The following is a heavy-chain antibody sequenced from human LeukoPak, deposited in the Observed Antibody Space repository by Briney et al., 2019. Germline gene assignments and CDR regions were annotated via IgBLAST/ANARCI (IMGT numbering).Heavy chain of an antibody. CDR1: GGSISSYY. Sequence: SETLSLTCTVSGGSISSYYWNWIRQPAGKGLEWIGRIYINGNTNYNPSLKRRVTMSVDTTKNQFSLKLSSVTAADTAVYYCARARGTFLNAFDIWGQGTLVTVSS. CDR3: ARARGTFLNAFDI. D-gene: IGHD3-10*01. CDR2: IYINGNT. J-gene: IGHJ3*02. V-gene: IGHV4-4*07.